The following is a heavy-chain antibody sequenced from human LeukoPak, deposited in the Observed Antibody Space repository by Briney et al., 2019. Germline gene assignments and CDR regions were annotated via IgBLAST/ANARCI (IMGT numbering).Heavy chain of an antibody. CDR2: MYYGGNT. CDR1: GDSISSSGYY. CDR3: ARSNNGKCDY. J-gene: IGHJ4*02. D-gene: IGHD1-26*01. Sequence: PSETLSLTCSVSGDSISSSGYYWGWIRQPPGKGLEWIGSMYYGGNTYYNASLKSRVTISVDTSKNLFSLKLNSVTAADTVVYYCARSNNGKCDYWGQGTLVTVSS. V-gene: IGHV4-39*07.